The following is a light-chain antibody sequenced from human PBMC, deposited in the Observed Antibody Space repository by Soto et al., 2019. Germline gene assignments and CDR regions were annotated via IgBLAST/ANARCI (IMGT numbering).Light chain of an antibody. J-gene: IGKJ5*01. CDR1: QSVSSSY. CDR2: AAS. Sequence: EIVLTQSPGTLSLSPGERATLSCRASQSVSSSYLVWHQQKPGQAPRLLIYAASRRATGIPDRFSGSGSGTDFTLTISRLEPEDFALYYCQHYGRSPITFGQGTRLEIK. V-gene: IGKV3-20*01. CDR3: QHYGRSPIT.